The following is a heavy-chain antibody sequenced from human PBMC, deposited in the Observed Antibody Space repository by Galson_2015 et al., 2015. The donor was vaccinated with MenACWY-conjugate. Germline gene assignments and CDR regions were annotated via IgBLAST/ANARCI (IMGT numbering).Heavy chain of an antibody. D-gene: IGHD2-2*01. CDR3: ARHGYLVVPAARSNYGMDV. V-gene: IGHV4-59*08. CDR1: GGSISSYY. J-gene: IGHJ6*02. CDR2: IYYSGST. Sequence: LTCTVSGGSISSYYWSWIRRPPGKGLEWIGYIYYSGSTNYNPSLKSRVTISVDTTKNQFSLKLSSVTAADTAVYYCARHGYLVVPAARSNYGMDVWGQGTTVTVSS.